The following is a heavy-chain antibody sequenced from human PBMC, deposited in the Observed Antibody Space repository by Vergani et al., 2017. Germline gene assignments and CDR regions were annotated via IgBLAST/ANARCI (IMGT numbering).Heavy chain of an antibody. D-gene: IGHD7-27*01. V-gene: IGHV2-70*04. CDR2: IDWDDDK. J-gene: IGHJ4*02. Sequence: QVTLKESGPALVKPTQTLTLTCTFSGFSLSTSGMRVSWIRPPPGKALEWLARIDWDDDKFYSTSLKTRLTISKDTSKNQVVLTMTNMDPVDTATYYCARSSNWGSTGFDYWGQGTLVTVSS. CDR3: ARSSNWGSTGFDY. CDR1: GFSLSTSGMR.